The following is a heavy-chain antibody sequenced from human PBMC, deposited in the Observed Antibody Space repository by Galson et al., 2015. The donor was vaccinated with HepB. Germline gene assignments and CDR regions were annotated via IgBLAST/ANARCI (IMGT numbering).Heavy chain of an antibody. Sequence: QSGAEVKKPGESLRISCKASGYTFTSYGISWVRQAPGQGLEWMGWISAYNGNTNYAQKLQGRVTMTTDTSTSTAYMELRSLRSDDTAVYYCARDPDSSSSLNDDYWGQGTLVTVSS. CDR2: ISAYNGNT. J-gene: IGHJ4*02. CDR3: ARDPDSSSSLNDDY. CDR1: GYTFTSYG. V-gene: IGHV1-18*04. D-gene: IGHD6-6*01.